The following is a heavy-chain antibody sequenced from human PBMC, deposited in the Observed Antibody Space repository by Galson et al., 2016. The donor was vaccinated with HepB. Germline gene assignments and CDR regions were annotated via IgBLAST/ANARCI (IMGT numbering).Heavy chain of an antibody. CDR2: IYSGGAT. J-gene: IGHJ5*02. Sequence: SLRLSCAGSGFIVSSHYMNWVRQPPGKGLEWVAIIYSGGATYYADSVKGRFTIARDNPKNTVYLQMYNMRVEDTAVYYCSRDLGRIAAAGHLDTWGQGTLVTVSS. CDR3: SRDLGRIAAAGHLDT. V-gene: IGHV3-53*01. CDR1: GFIVSSHY. D-gene: IGHD6-13*01.